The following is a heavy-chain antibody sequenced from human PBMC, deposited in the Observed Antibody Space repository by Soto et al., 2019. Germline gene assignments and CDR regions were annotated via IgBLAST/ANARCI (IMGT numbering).Heavy chain of an antibody. D-gene: IGHD3-16*01. CDR2: ISYSGTT. CDR1: RGSISNYF. Sequence: VQLQEWGPGLVKPSETLSLTCIVSRGSISNYFWTWIRQPPGRGLAWIGYISYSGTTNYNASLKSRVTISVHTTANPSALRVRSVTAADTAGYYCERIRGLGEVSPDLNHGGEGARVTVSS. CDR3: ERIRGLGEVSPDLNH. V-gene: IGHV4-59*01. J-gene: IGHJ4*02.